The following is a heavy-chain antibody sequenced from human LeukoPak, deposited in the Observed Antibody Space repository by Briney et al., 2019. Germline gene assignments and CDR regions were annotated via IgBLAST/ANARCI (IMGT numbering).Heavy chain of an antibody. V-gene: IGHV4-34*01. CDR1: GGSSSGYY. CDR3: ARSDDYDSSGFDY. Sequence: SETLSLTCAVYGGSSSGYYWSWIRQPPGKGLEWIGEIYHSGSTNYNPSLKSRVTISVDKSKNQFSLKLSSVTAADTAVYYCARSDDYDSSGFDYWGQGTLVTVSS. D-gene: IGHD3-22*01. CDR2: IYHSGST. J-gene: IGHJ4*02.